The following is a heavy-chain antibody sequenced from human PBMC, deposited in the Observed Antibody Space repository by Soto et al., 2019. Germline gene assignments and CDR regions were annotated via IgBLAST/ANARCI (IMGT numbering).Heavy chain of an antibody. V-gene: IGHV4-39*07. CDR1: GGSISSSSYY. Sequence: SETLSLTCTVSGGSISSSSYYWGWIRQPPGKGLEWIGSIYYSGSTYYNPSLKSRVTISVDTSKNQFSLKLSSVTAADTAVYYCARDYDFWSGQNLWGQGTLVTVSS. D-gene: IGHD3-3*01. CDR3: ARDYDFWSGQNL. J-gene: IGHJ4*02. CDR2: IYYSGST.